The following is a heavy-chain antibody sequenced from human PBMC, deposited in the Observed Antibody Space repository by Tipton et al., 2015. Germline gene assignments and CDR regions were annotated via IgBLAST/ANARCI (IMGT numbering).Heavy chain of an antibody. CDR3: AAFCYGGNCPDY. D-gene: IGHD2-15*01. J-gene: IGHJ4*02. CDR2: VFHTGAT. V-gene: IGHV4-59*01. CDR1: GGSISSYY. Sequence: TLSLTCTVSGGSISSYYWSWIRQPPGKGLQWVGNVFHTGATSYNSSLKSRLTFSIDTSKNQVPLRLSSVTAADTAVYYCAAFCYGGNCPDYWGQGTLVIVSA.